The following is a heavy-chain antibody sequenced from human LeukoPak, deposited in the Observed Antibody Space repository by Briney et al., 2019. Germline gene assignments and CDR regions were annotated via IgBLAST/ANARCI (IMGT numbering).Heavy chain of an antibody. CDR2: ISGSGGST. CDR3: AKQGSGSYTRSDY. CDR1: GFTFSSYA. J-gene: IGHJ4*02. D-gene: IGHD1-26*01. Sequence: GSLRLSCAASGFTFSSYAMSLVRQAPGKGVGWVSAISGSGGSTYYADSVKGRFTISRDNSKNTLYLQMNSLRAEDTAVYYSAKQGSGSYTRSDYWGQGTLVTVSS. V-gene: IGHV3-23*01.